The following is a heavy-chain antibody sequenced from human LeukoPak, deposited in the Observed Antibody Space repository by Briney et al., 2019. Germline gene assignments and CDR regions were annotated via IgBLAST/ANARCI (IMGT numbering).Heavy chain of an antibody. D-gene: IGHD3-10*01. J-gene: IGHJ4*02. CDR3: AKDFFDSGSGNYGHGDH. CDR1: GFTFSNYA. CDR2: INGRGGST. V-gene: IGHV3-43*02. Sequence: PGGSLRLSCAASGFTFSNYAMSWVRQAPGKGLEWVSSINGRGGSTYYADSVKGRFTIARDSSKNSLYLQMNSLRTEDTALYYCAKDFFDSGSGNYGHGDHWGQGTLVTVSS.